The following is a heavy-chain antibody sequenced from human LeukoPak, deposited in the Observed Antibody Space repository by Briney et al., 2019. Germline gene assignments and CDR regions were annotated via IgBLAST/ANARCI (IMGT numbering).Heavy chain of an antibody. J-gene: IGHJ3*02. D-gene: IGHD6-19*01. CDR3: ASPTLYSSGWYGGAFDI. Sequence: PGGSLRLSCAASGFTFSSYSMNWVRQAPGKGLEWVSSISSSSSYIYYADSVKGRFTISRDNAKNSLYLQMNSLRAEDTAVYYCASPTLYSSGWYGGAFDIWGQGTMVTVSS. CDR1: GFTFSSYS. CDR2: ISSSSSYI. V-gene: IGHV3-21*01.